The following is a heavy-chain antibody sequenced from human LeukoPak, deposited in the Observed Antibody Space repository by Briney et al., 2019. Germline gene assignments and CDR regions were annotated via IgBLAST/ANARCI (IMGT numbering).Heavy chain of an antibody. D-gene: IGHD4-11*01. J-gene: IGHJ6*03. Sequence: SETLSLTCTVSGGSISSGGYYWSWIRQHPGKGLEWIGYIYYSGSTYYNPSIKSRVTILVDTSKNQFSLKLSSVTAADTAVYYCARDQPSLQNYYYYMDVWGKGTTVTVSS. CDR3: ARDQPSLQNYYYYMDV. CDR2: IYYSGST. CDR1: GGSISSGGYY. V-gene: IGHV4-31*03.